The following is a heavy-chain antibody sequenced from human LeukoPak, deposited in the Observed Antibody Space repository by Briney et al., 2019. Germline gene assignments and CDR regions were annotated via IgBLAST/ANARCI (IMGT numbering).Heavy chain of an antibody. CDR2: IYPGDSDT. J-gene: IGHJ4*02. V-gene: IGHV5-51*01. CDR3: ARLLGSSWIGYYFDY. Sequence: GESLKISCKGSGYSFTSYWIGWVRQMPGKGLEWMGIIYPGDSDTRYSPSFQGQVTISADKSISTAYLQWSSLMASDTAMYYCARLLGSSWIGYYFDYWGQGTLVTVSS. CDR1: GYSFTSYW. D-gene: IGHD6-13*01.